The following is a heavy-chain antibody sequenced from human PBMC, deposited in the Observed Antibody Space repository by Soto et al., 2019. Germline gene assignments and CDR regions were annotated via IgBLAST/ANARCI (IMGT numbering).Heavy chain of an antibody. CDR3: ARVKYWRWIQLWEY. D-gene: IGHD5-18*01. CDR1: GYTFTSYA. V-gene: IGHV1-3*01. J-gene: IGHJ4*02. CDR2: INAGNGNT. Sequence: WASVKVSCKASGYTFTSYAMHWVRQAPGQRLEWMGWINAGNGNTKYSQKFQGRVTITRETSASTAYMELSSLRSEETAVYYCARVKYWRWIQLWEYWGEGSMVIVSS.